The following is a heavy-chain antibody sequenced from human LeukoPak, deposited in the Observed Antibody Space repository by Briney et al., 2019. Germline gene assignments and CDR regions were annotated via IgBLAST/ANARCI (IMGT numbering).Heavy chain of an antibody. Sequence: GGSLRLPCAASGFTFSSYAMSWVRQAPGKGLEWVSAISGSGGSTYYADSVKGRFTISRDNSKNTLYLQMNSLRAEDTAVYYCAKPYLGYDILTSCFDYWGQGTLVTVSS. J-gene: IGHJ4*02. D-gene: IGHD3-9*01. CDR1: GFTFSSYA. CDR2: ISGSGGST. V-gene: IGHV3-23*01. CDR3: AKPYLGYDILTSCFDY.